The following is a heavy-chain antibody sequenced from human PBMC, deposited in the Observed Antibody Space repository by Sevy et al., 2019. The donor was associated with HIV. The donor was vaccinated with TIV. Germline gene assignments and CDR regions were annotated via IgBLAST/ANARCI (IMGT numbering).Heavy chain of an antibody. D-gene: IGHD5-18*01. V-gene: IGHV3-30*04. J-gene: IGHJ6*02. CDR2: ISYDGSNK. CDR3: ARGPGIQLWNRYYYYGMDV. Sequence: GGSLRLSCAASGFTFSSYAMHWVRQAPGKGLEWVAVISYDGSNKYYADSVKGRFTISRDNSKNTLYLQMNSLRAEDTAVYYCARGPGIQLWNRYYYYGMDVWGQGTTVTVSS. CDR1: GFTFSSYA.